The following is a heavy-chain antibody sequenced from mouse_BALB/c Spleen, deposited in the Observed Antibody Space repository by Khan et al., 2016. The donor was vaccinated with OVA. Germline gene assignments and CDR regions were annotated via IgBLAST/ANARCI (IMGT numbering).Heavy chain of an antibody. Sequence: EVELVESGPGLVKPSQSLSLTCTVTGYSITSDYAWNWIRQFPGNKLEWMGYINYSGGTSYLPSLKSRISITRDTSKNQFFLQLNSVTTENSATDYCARWFAYWGQGTLGTVS. CDR3: ARWFAY. J-gene: IGHJ3*01. CDR1: GYSITSDYA. V-gene: IGHV3-2*02. CDR2: INYSGGT.